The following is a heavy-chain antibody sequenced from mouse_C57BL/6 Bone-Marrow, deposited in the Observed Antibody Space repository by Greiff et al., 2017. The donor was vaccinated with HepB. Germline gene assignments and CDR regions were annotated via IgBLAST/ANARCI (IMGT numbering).Heavy chain of an antibody. CDR1: GYAFSSYW. CDR2: IYPGDGDT. Sequence: QVHVKQSGAELVKPGASVKISCKASGYAFSSYWMNWVKQRPGKGLEWIGQIYPGDGDTNYNGKFKGKATLTADKSSSTAYMQLSSLTSEDSAVYFCARLSYSNNDDWGQGTTLTVSS. CDR3: ARLSYSNNDD. D-gene: IGHD2-5*01. J-gene: IGHJ2*01. V-gene: IGHV1-80*01.